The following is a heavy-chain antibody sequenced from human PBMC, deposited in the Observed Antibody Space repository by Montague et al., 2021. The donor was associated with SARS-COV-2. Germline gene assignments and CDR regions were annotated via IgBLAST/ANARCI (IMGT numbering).Heavy chain of an antibody. J-gene: IGHJ6*02. D-gene: IGHD5-12*01. CDR2: IYYSGST. CDR3: ASLNIVARTDYYYGTDV. CDR1: GDSISTSQYY. Sequence: SETLSLTCTVSGDSISTSQYYWGWIRQPPGKGLEWIGTIYYSGSTYYNPSLKSRVTISEDTSKNQFSLWLSSVTAADTAVYYCASLNIVARTDYYYGTDVWGRGTTVTVSS. V-gene: IGHV4-39*01.